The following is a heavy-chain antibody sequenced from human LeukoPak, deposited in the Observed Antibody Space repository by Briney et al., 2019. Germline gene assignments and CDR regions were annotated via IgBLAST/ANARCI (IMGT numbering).Heavy chain of an antibody. CDR3: ARHFRGIAVAGIWGYFDY. D-gene: IGHD6-19*01. CDR1: GGSISSSSYY. Sequence: SETLSLTCTVSGGSISSSSYYWGWIRQPPGKGLEWIGSIYYSGSTYYNPSLKSRVTISADTSKNQFSLKLSSVTAADTAVYYCARHFRGIAVAGIWGYFDYWGQGTLVTVSS. CDR2: IYYSGST. V-gene: IGHV4-39*01. J-gene: IGHJ4*02.